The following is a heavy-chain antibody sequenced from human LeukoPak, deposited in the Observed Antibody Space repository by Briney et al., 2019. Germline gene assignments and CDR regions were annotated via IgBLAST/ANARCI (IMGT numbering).Heavy chain of an antibody. D-gene: IGHD2-15*01. CDR3: ARGGDIVVVVAASEDAFDI. V-gene: IGHV1-18*01. Sequence: GASVKVSCKASGYTFTSYGISWVRQAPGQGLEWMGWISAYNGNTNYAQKLQGRVTMTTDTPTSTAYMELRSLRSDDTAVYYCARGGDIVVVVAASEDAFDIWGQGTMVTVSS. CDR2: ISAYNGNT. CDR1: GYTFTSYG. J-gene: IGHJ3*02.